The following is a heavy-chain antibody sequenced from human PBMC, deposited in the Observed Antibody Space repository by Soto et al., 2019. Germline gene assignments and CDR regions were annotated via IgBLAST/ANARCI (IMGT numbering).Heavy chain of an antibody. CDR3: AKDAVSGDGIWLLDS. V-gene: IGHV3-23*01. CDR1: GFTFSSYA. J-gene: IGHJ4*02. D-gene: IGHD4-17*01. CDR2: ISGSTT. Sequence: GGSLRLSCAASGFTFSSYAMGWVRQAPGKGLDWVSVISGSTTYYADSVKGRLTISSDISANSLYLQMDSLRAEDTAVYYCAKDAVSGDGIWLLDSWGQGTVVTVSS.